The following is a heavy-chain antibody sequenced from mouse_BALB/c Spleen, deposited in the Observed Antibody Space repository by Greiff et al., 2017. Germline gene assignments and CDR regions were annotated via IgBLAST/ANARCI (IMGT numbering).Heavy chain of an antibody. J-gene: IGHJ4*01. CDR1: GFNIKDTY. Sequence: VQLQQSGAELVKPGASVKLSCTASGFNIKDTYMHWVKQRPEQGLEWIGRIDHANGNTKYDPKFQGKATITADTSSNTAYLQLSSLTSEDTAVYYCAHYDPYYYAMDYWGQGTSVTVSS. CDR2: IDHANGNT. D-gene: IGHD2-4*01. CDR3: AHYDPYYYAMDY. V-gene: IGHV14-3*02.